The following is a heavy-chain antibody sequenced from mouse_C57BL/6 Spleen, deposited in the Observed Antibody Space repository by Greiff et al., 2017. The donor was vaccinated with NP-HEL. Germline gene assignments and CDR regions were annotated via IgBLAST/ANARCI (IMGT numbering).Heavy chain of an antibody. D-gene: IGHD1-1*01. CDR1: GYAFTNYL. CDR3: ARGGSSFPMDY. V-gene: IGHV1-54*01. J-gene: IGHJ4*01. CDR2: INPGSGGT. Sequence: QVQLQQSGAELVRPGTSVKVSCKASGYAFTNYLIEWVKQRPGQGLEWIGVINPGSGGTNYNEKFKGKATLTADKSSSTAYMQLSSLTSEDSAVYFCARGGSSFPMDYWGQGTSVTVSS.